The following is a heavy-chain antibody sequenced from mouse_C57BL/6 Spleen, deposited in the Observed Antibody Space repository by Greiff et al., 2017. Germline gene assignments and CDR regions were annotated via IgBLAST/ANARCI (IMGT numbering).Heavy chain of an antibody. J-gene: IGHJ4*01. D-gene: IGHD3-3*01. CDR1: GYTFTSYW. CDR3: ARRAVYYYAMDY. V-gene: IGHV1-59*01. CDR2: IDPSDSYT. Sequence: QVQLQQPGAVLVRPGTSVKLSCKASGYTFTSYWMHWVKQRPGQGLEWIGVIDPSDSYTNYNQKFKGKATLTVDTSSSTAYMQLSSLTSEDSAVYYCARRAVYYYAMDYWGQGTSVTVSS.